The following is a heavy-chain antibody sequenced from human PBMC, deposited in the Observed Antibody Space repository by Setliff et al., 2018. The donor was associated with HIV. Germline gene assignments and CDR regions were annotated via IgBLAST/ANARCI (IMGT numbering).Heavy chain of an antibody. D-gene: IGHD3-3*01. V-gene: IGHV4-38-2*02. Sequence: LSLTCAVSGYSISSGYSWGWIRQSPGKGLEWIGSIYHSGSTYYNPSLKSRVTISVDTSKNQFSLKLSSVTAADTAVYYCAREAIFGVVPDDGNDAFDIWGQGTMVTVSS. CDR2: IYHSGST. J-gene: IGHJ3*02. CDR3: AREAIFGVVPDDGNDAFDI. CDR1: GYSISSGYS.